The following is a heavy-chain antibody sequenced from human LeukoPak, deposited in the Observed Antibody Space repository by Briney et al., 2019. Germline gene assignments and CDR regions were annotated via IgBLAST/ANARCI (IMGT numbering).Heavy chain of an antibody. CDR2: ISGNGGST. D-gene: IGHD5-12*01. V-gene: IGHV3-23*01. CDR1: GFTFSSYA. J-gene: IGHJ4*02. Sequence: PGGSLRLSCAASGFTFSSYAMSWVRQAPGKGLEWVSAISGNGGSTYYADSVKGRFTMSRDNSKKTLYLQMNSLRAEDTAVYYCAKDDRYSGYAGYFDYWGQGTLVTVSS. CDR3: AKDDRYSGYAGYFDY.